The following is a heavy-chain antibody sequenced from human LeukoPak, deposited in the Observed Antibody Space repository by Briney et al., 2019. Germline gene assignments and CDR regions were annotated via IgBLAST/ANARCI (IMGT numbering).Heavy chain of an antibody. J-gene: IGHJ4*02. CDR1: GFTFSSYG. CDR3: AKSSIAAAGIVDY. D-gene: IGHD6-13*01. Sequence: GRSLRLSCAASGFTFSSYGMHWVRQAPGKGLEWAAVISYDGSNKYYADSVKGRFTISRDNAKNSLYLQMNSLRAEDTALYYCAKSSIAAAGIVDYWGQGTLVTVSS. V-gene: IGHV3-30*18. CDR2: ISYDGSNK.